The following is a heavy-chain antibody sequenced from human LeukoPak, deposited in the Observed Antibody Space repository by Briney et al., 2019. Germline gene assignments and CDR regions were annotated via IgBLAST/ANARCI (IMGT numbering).Heavy chain of an antibody. CDR3: AKSAENVVVTAIYYYYYVDV. D-gene: IGHD2-21*02. CDR1: GFTFSNYA. CDR2: LSGSGGTT. J-gene: IGHJ6*03. V-gene: IGHV3-23*01. Sequence: GGSLRLSCAASGFTFSNYAMNWVRQTPGKGLEWVSTLSGSGGTTYYADSVKGRFTISRDNSKNPLYLKMNSLRAEDTAIYYCAKSAENVVVTAIYYYYYVDVWGKGTTVTVSS.